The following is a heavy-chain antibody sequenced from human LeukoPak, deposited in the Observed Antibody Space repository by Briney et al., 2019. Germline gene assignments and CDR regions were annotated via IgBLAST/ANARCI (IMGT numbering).Heavy chain of an antibody. CDR2: INHSGST. CDR3: ARHLSKLYSNSAEIDS. D-gene: IGHD6-6*01. V-gene: IGHV4-34*01. CDR1: GGSFSGYY. Sequence: SETLSLTCAVYGGSFSGYYWSWIRQPPGKGLEWIGEINHSGSTFYNPSLKSRVSISVDTSKRQFSLRLTSVTAADTAVYYCARHLSKLYSNSAEIDSWGQGTLVTVSS. J-gene: IGHJ4*02.